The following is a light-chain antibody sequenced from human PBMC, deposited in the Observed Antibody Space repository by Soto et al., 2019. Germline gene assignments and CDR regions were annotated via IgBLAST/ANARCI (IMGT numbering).Light chain of an antibody. Sequence: QSVLAQPASVSGSPGQSITISCTGISSDVGRYNYVSWFQQHPGKAPKLLIYDVSNWPSGVSDRFSGSKSGNTASLTISGLQAEDEADYYCSSFTTSSTFVFGTGTKVTVL. J-gene: IGLJ1*01. CDR2: DVS. V-gene: IGLV2-14*01. CDR3: SSFTTSSTFV. CDR1: SSDVGRYNY.